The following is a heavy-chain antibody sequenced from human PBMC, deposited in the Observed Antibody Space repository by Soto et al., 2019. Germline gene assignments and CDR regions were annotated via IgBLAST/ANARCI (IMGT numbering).Heavy chain of an antibody. CDR1: GGSFSGYY. D-gene: IGHD6-13*01. Sequence: QVQLQQWGAGRLKPSETLSLTCAVYGGSFSGYYWSWIRQPPGKGLEWIGEINHSGSTNYNPSLKSRVTISVDTSKNQFSLKLSSVTAADTAVYYCARGLRDSSSSWYLPPYYFDYWGQGTLVTVSS. J-gene: IGHJ4*02. CDR3: ARGLRDSSSSWYLPPYYFDY. CDR2: INHSGST. V-gene: IGHV4-34*01.